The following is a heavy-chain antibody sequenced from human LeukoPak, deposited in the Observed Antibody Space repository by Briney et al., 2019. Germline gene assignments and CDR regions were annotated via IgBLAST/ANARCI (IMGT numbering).Heavy chain of an antibody. CDR1: GGSISSGSNY. J-gene: IGHJ6*03. CDR2: IYTSGST. Sequence: SQTLSLTCTVSGGSISSGSNYWSWIRQPAGKGLEWIGRIYTSGSTNYNPSLKSRVTISVDTSKNQFSLKLSSVTAADTAVYYCARSSGWSYYYYYYMDVWGEGTTVTVSS. CDR3: ARSSGWSYYYYYYMDV. D-gene: IGHD3-22*01. V-gene: IGHV4-61*02.